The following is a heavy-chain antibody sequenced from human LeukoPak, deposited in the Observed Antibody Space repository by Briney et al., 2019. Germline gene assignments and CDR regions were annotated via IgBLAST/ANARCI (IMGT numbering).Heavy chain of an antibody. D-gene: IGHD2-2*02. J-gene: IGHJ4*02. V-gene: IGHV1-24*01. CDR2: FDPEDGET. CDR3: ATIYRYCSSTSCYKFDY. CDR1: GYTLTELS. Sequence: ASVKVSCKVSGYTLTELSMHWVRQAPGKGLEWMGGFDPEDGETIYAQKFQGRVTMTEDTSTDTAYMELSSLRSEDTAVYYCATIYRYCSSTSCYKFDYWGQGTPVTVSS.